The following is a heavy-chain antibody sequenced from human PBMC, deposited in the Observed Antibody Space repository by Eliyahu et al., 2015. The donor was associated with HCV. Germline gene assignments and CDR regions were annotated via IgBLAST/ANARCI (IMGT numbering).Heavy chain of an antibody. CDR3: AKLQYDSSALVDY. CDR2: ISGSGGST. CDR1: GFTFSSYA. J-gene: IGHJ4*02. V-gene: IGHV3-23*01. Sequence: EVQLLESGGGLVQPGGSLRLSCAASGFTFSSYAMSWVPHRPRGGGGWVSAISGSGGSTYYADSVKGRFTISRDNSKNTLYLQMNSLRAEDTAVYYCAKLQYDSSALVDYWGQGTLVTVSS. D-gene: IGHD3-22*01.